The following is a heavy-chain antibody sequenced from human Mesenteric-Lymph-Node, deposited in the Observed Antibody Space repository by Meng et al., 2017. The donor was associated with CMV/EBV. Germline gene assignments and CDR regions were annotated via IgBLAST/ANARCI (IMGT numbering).Heavy chain of an antibody. J-gene: IGHJ4*02. Sequence: GESLKISCAASGFPFSSYSMNWVRQAPGKGLEWVSHISSDSSTIFYADSVKGRFTISRDNARRSLYLQMDSLRADDTAVYYCVSAIASTGTDFWGQGTLVTVSS. D-gene: IGHD3-9*01. CDR3: VSAIASTGTDF. CDR2: ISSDSSTI. CDR1: GFPFSSYS. V-gene: IGHV3-48*04.